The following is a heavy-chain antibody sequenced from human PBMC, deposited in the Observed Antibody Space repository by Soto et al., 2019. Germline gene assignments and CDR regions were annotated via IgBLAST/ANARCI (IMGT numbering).Heavy chain of an antibody. D-gene: IGHD5-18*01. CDR1: GYTFTSYG. Sequence: ASVKVSCKASGYTFTSYGISWVRQAPGQGLEWMGWISAYNGNTNYAQKLQGRVTMTTDTSTSTAYMELRSLRSDDTAVYYCAREEAMADYYGMDVWGQGTTVTVSS. CDR2: ISAYNGNT. V-gene: IGHV1-18*01. J-gene: IGHJ6*02. CDR3: AREEAMADYYGMDV.